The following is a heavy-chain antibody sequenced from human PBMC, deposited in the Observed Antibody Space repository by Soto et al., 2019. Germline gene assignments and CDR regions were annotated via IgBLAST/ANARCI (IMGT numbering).Heavy chain of an antibody. CDR3: ATCGYCSSTSCYNFFDY. V-gene: IGHV5-51*01. CDR2: IDPVDSDD. CDR1: GYIFTKHW. D-gene: IGHD2-2*02. J-gene: IGHJ4*02. Sequence: PGESLKISCPGSGYIFTKHWIAWVRQKPGKGLEWLEIIDPVDSDDRYSPFFEGQVTISADKSISTAYLQWSSLKDSDTAMYYCATCGYCSSTSCYNFFDYWGQGTLVTVSS.